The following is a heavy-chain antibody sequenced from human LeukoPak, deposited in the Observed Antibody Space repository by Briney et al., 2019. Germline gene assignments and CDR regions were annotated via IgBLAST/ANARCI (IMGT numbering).Heavy chain of an antibody. D-gene: IGHD4-17*01. CDR1: GFTFSSYW. J-gene: IGHJ4*02. CDR3: ARDKYYGDSYFEY. Sequence: HSGGSLRLSCAASGFTFSSYWMSWVRQAPGEGLEWVANIKQDGSEKYFVDSVKGRFTISRDNAKNSLYLQMNSLRAEDTAVYYCARDKYYGDSYFEYWGQGTLVTVSS. V-gene: IGHV3-7*01. CDR2: IKQDGSEK.